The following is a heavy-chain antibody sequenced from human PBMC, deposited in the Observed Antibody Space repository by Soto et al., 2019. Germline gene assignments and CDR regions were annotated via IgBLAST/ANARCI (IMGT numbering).Heavy chain of an antibody. CDR1: GDSLRSSYHY. Sequence: SETLSLTCTVSGDSLRSSYHYWGWIRQSPGKGLEWIGSIYYTGNTYYNPSLKSRVSISVDMATNEISLRLRAESVADTPVSFCARVEMYAREFTPNFGRWGGEARVAVSS. CDR2: IYYTGNT. V-gene: IGHV4-39*01. CDR3: ARVEMYAREFTPNFGR. J-gene: IGHJ4*02. D-gene: IGHD2-8*01.